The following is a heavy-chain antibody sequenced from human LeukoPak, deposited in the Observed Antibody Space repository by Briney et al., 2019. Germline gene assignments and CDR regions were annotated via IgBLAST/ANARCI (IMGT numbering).Heavy chain of an antibody. CDR2: MNPNSGNT. CDR1: GYTFTSYD. V-gene: IGHV1-8*01. D-gene: IGHD6-13*01. J-gene: IGHJ4*02. Sequence: ASVKVSCKASGYTFTSYDINWVRQATGQGLEWMGWMNPNSGNTGYAQKFQGRVTMTRNTSISTAYMELSSLRSEDTAVYYCARVGSGYSSSWYPYDFDYWGQGTLVTVSS. CDR3: ARVGSGYSSSWYPYDFDY.